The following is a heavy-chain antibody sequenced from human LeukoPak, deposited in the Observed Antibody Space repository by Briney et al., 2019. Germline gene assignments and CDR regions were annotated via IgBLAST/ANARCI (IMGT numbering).Heavy chain of an antibody. CDR1: GFTFSNAW. Sequence: GGSLRLSCAASGFTFSNAWMNWVRQAPGKGLEWVGRIYTETDGEKTGYAAPVKGRFTISRDDSRNTLYLQMNSLKTEDTAVYYCARAQGYCSSTSCYSYMDVWGKGTTVTVSS. CDR2: IYTETDGEKT. CDR3: ARAQGYCSSTSCYSYMDV. J-gene: IGHJ6*03. V-gene: IGHV3-15*01. D-gene: IGHD2-2*01.